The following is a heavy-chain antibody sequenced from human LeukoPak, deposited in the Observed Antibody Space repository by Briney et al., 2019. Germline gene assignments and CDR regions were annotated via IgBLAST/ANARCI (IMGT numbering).Heavy chain of an antibody. D-gene: IGHD3-22*01. CDR2: INHSGST. J-gene: IGHJ4*02. Sequence: PSETLSLTCAVYGGSFSGYYWSWIRQPPGKGLEWIGEINHSGSTNYNPSLKSRVTISVDTSKNQFSLKLSSVTAADTAVYYCARPHSYDSSGSLDYWGQGTLVTVSS. V-gene: IGHV4-34*01. CDR1: GGSFSGYY. CDR3: ARPHSYDSSGSLDY.